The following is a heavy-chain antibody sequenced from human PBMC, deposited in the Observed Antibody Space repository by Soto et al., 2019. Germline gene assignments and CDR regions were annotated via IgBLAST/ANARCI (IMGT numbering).Heavy chain of an antibody. Sequence: GGSLRLSCAASGFTFDDYAMHWVRQAPGKGLEWVSGISWNGGSKGYADSVKGRFTISRDNAKNSLYLQMNSLRAEDTALYYCATAGGRYDYIWGSTSYYFDYWGQGTLVTVSS. CDR3: ATAGGRYDYIWGSTSYYFDY. CDR1: GFTFDDYA. J-gene: IGHJ4*02. V-gene: IGHV3-9*01. D-gene: IGHD3-16*01. CDR2: ISWNGGSK.